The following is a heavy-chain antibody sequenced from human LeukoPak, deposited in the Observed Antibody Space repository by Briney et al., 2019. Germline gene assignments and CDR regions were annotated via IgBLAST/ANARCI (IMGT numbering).Heavy chain of an antibody. V-gene: IGHV3-48*01. J-gene: IGHJ4*02. CDR2: ISSSSPI. CDR1: GFTFSSHG. Sequence: GGSLRLSCAASGFTFSSHGMNWVRQAPGKGLEWVSYISSSSPIYYADSVKGRFTISRDNAKNSLYLQMNSLRTEDTAVYYCARHFCSSTSCSNWGQGTLVTVSS. CDR3: ARHFCSSTSCSN. D-gene: IGHD2-2*01.